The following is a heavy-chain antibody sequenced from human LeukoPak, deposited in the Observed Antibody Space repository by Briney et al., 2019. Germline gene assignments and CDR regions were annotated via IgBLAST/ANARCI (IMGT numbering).Heavy chain of an antibody. CDR2: ISAYNGNT. CDR3: AILWLGDEDSFDI. V-gene: IGHV1-18*01. J-gene: IGHJ3*02. D-gene: IGHD3-10*01. Sequence: ASVKVSCKASGYTFTNYGISWVRQAPGQGLEWIGWISAYNGNTNYAQNVQGRVTMTTDTSKNTAYMELRSLRPDDTAVYYCAILWLGDEDSFDIWGQGTMVTVSS. CDR1: GYTFTNYG.